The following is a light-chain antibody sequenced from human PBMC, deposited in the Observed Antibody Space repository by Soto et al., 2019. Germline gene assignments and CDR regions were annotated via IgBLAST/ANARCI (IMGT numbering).Light chain of an antibody. Sequence: DIQMTQSPSTLSASVGDRVTITCRASQSISTWLAWYQQKPGRAPELLIYDVSSVQSGVPSRFSGSGSGTEFTLTISSLQPDDFATYYCQQYNSYSYTFGQGTKLEIK. CDR1: QSISTW. J-gene: IGKJ2*01. CDR2: DVS. CDR3: QQYNSYSYT. V-gene: IGKV1-5*01.